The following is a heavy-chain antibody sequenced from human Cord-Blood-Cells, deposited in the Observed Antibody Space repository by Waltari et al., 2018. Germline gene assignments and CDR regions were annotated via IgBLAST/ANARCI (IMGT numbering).Heavy chain of an antibody. Sequence: EVQLVQSGAEVKKPGESLKISCKGSGYSFTSYWIGWVRQMPGKGLEWMGVIYPVDSDTRYSPSFQGQVTISADKSISTAYLQWSSLKASDTAMYYCARRGWGFGSFDAFDIWGQGTMVTVSS. J-gene: IGHJ3*02. D-gene: IGHD3-10*01. CDR1: GYSFTSYW. CDR2: IYPVDSDT. V-gene: IGHV5-51*01. CDR3: ARRGWGFGSFDAFDI.